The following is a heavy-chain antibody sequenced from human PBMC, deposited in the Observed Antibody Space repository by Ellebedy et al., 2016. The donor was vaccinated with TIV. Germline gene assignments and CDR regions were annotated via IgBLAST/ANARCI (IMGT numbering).Heavy chain of an antibody. CDR2: IYGGGTI. J-gene: IGHJ4*02. CDR1: GFTVSSNF. Sequence: GESLKISCAASGFTVSSNFMTWVRQAPGKGLEWVSVIYGGGTIRYADSVKGRFTISRDNSKNTVDLQMNSLRAEDTAVYYCARKTDTGTSGDYWGQGTPVTVSS. D-gene: IGHD1-1*01. V-gene: IGHV3-53*01. CDR3: ARKTDTGTSGDY.